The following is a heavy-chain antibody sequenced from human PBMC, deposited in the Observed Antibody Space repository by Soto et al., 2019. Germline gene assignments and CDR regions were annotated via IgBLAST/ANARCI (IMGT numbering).Heavy chain of an antibody. D-gene: IGHD3-10*01. V-gene: IGHV4-61*01. CDR1: GGSISSGSYH. CDR3: ARGPMGGTYFMRNYGLDV. CDR2: FYYSGST. Sequence: QVQLQESGPGLVKPSETLSLTCTVSGGSISSGSYHLTWVRQPPGKGLDWVGYFYYSGSTSYNPSLKSRVTISVATSRNQFSLRLSSVTAADTAVYYCARGPMGGTYFMRNYGLDVWGHGTTVTVSS. J-gene: IGHJ6*02.